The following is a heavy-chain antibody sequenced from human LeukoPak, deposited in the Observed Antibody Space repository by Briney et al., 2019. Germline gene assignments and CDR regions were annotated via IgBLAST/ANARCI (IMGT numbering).Heavy chain of an antibody. V-gene: IGHV1-2*02. CDR3: ARTYCSSTSCANWFDP. D-gene: IGHD2-2*01. J-gene: IGHJ5*02. CDR1: GYTFTGYY. Sequence: ASVKVSCKASGYTFTGYYMHWVRQAPGQGLEWMGWINPNSGGTNYAQKFQGRVTMTRDTSISTAYMELSRLRSDDTAVYYCARTYCSSTSCANWFDPWGQGTLVTVSS. CDR2: INPNSGGT.